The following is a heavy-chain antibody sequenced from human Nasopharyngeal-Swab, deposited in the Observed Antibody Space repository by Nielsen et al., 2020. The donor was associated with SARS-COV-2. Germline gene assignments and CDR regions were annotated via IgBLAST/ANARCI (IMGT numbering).Heavy chain of an antibody. V-gene: IGHV4-59*01. CDR3: ARAEPYDFWSGYMPFYGMDV. J-gene: IGHJ6*02. Sequence: WIRQPPGKGLEWIGYIYYSGSTNYDPSLKNRVTISVDTSKNQFSLKLSSVTAADTAVYYCARAEPYDFWSGYMPFYGMDVWGQGTTVTVSS. CDR2: IYYSGST. D-gene: IGHD3-3*01.